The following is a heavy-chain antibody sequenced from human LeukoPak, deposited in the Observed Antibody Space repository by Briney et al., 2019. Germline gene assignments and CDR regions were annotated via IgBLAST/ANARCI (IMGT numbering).Heavy chain of an antibody. CDR2: IYSDDGT. CDR1: GFTVSSNH. D-gene: IGHD3-10*02. J-gene: IGHJ4*02. V-gene: IGHV3-66*01. CDR3: ATDGHLWTGIFDY. Sequence: GGSLRLSCAASGFTVSSNHMSWVRQAPGKGLEWVSLIYSDDGTSYADSVKGRFTISRDNSKNTLYLQMNSLRAEDTAVYYCATDGHLWTGIFDYWGQGTLVTVSS.